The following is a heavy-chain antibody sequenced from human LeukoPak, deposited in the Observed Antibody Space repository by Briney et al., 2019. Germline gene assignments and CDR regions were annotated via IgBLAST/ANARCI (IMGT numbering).Heavy chain of an antibody. J-gene: IGHJ3*02. CDR2: IYNSGST. Sequence: SETLSLTCTVSGGSISSNYWSWIRQPPGKGLEWIGYIYNSGSTNYNPSLKSRVTISIDTSKNQFSLKLSSVTAADTAVYYCARDLPYNWNYPYDAFDIWGQGTMVTVSS. V-gene: IGHV4-59*12. CDR1: GGSISSNY. D-gene: IGHD1-7*01. CDR3: ARDLPYNWNYPYDAFDI.